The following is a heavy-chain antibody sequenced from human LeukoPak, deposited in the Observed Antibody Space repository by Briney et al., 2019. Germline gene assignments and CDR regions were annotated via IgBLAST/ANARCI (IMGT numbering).Heavy chain of an antibody. CDR2: INSDGSST. V-gene: IGHV3-74*01. CDR3: AREQANSYYDFWSGQNSLLDY. CDR1: GFTFSSYW. Sequence: GGSLRLSCAASGFTFSSYWMHWVRQAPGKGLVWVSHINSDGSSTSYADSVKGRFTISRDNAKNTLYLQMNSLRAEDTAVYYCAREQANSYYDFWSGQNSLLDYWGQGTLVTVSS. D-gene: IGHD3-3*01. J-gene: IGHJ4*02.